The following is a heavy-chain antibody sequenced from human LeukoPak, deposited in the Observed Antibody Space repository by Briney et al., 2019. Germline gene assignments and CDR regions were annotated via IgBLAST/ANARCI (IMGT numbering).Heavy chain of an antibody. CDR3: AREDCSSTSCSLDY. Sequence: GGSLRLSCAASGFTFSSYGMHWVRQAPGKGLEWVAVIWYDGSNKYYADSVKGRFTISRDNAKNSLYLQMNSLRAEDTAVYYCAREDCSSTSCSLDYWGQGTLVTVSS. CDR2: IWYDGSNK. D-gene: IGHD2-2*01. CDR1: GFTFSSYG. J-gene: IGHJ4*02. V-gene: IGHV3-33*01.